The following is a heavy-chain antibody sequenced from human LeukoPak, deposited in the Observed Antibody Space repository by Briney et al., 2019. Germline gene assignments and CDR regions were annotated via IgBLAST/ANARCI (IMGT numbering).Heavy chain of an antibody. D-gene: IGHD2-2*01. J-gene: IGHJ5*02. CDR2: ISYDGSNK. CDR1: GFTFSSYG. V-gene: IGHV3-30*18. Sequence: GGSLRLSCAASGFTFSSYGMHWVRQAPGKGLEWVAVISYDGSNKYYADSVKGRFTISRDNSKNTLYLQMNSLRAEDTAVYYCAKADCSSTSCYVLWFDPWGQGTLVTVSS. CDR3: AKADCSSTSCYVLWFDP.